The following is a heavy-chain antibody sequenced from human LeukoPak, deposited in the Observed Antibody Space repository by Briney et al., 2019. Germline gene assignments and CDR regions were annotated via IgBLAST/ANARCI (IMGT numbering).Heavy chain of an antibody. Sequence: GGSLRLSCTVFGFTVSSNSMSWVRQAPGKGLEWVSFIYSDNTHYSDSVKGRFTISRDNSKNTLYLQMNSLRAEDTAVYYCAKDNVVEFHFDYWGQGTLVTVSS. V-gene: IGHV3-53*01. CDR3: AKDNVVEFHFDY. CDR2: IYSDNT. J-gene: IGHJ4*02. CDR1: GFTVSSNS. D-gene: IGHD2-2*01.